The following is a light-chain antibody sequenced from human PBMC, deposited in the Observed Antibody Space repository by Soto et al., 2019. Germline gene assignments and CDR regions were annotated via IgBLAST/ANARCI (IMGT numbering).Light chain of an antibody. CDR3: QQDGSSPWT. CDR2: GAS. Sequence: ENVLTQSPGTLSLSPGERATLPCRASQSVSRRYLAWYQQKPGQAPRLLIYGASRRATGIPDRFSGSGSGTDFTLTISRLEPEDFAVYYCQQDGSSPWTFGQGTKVEIQ. CDR1: QSVSRRY. V-gene: IGKV3-20*01. J-gene: IGKJ1*01.